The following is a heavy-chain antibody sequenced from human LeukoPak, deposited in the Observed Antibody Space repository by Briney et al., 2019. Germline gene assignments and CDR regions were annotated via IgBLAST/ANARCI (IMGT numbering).Heavy chain of an antibody. V-gene: IGHV3-7*01. CDR3: ARAYCSGGSCYLPTL. CDR2: IKQDGSEK. D-gene: IGHD2-15*01. CDR1: GFTFSSYW. Sequence: GGSLRLSCAASGFTFSSYWMSWVRQAPGKGLEWVANIKQDGSEKYYVDSVKGRFTISRDNAKNTLYLQMNSLRAEDTAVYYCARAYCSGGSCYLPTLWGQGTLVTVSS. J-gene: IGHJ4*02.